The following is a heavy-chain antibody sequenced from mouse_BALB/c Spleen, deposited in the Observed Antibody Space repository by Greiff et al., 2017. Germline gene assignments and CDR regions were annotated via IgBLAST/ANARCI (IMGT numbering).Heavy chain of an antibody. V-gene: IGHV3-2*02. Sequence: EVQGVESGPGLVKPSQSLSLTCTVTGYSITSDYAWNWIRQFPGNKLEWMGYISYSGSTSYNPSLKSRISITRDTSKNQFFLQLNSVTTEDTATYYCARRLPSYAMDYWGQGTSVTVSS. CDR3: ARRLPSYAMDY. CDR2: ISYSGST. J-gene: IGHJ4*01. CDR1: GYSITSDYA. D-gene: IGHD2-2*01.